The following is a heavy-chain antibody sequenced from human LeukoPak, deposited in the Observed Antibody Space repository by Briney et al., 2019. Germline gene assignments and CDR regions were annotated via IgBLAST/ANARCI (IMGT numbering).Heavy chain of an antibody. V-gene: IGHV6-1*01. CDR2: TYYRSKWYT. CDR1: GDSVSSNSAG. D-gene: IGHD6-19*01. CDR3: ARVGEQWLAFFDY. J-gene: IGHJ4*02. Sequence: SQTLSLTCAISGDSVSSNSAGWNWMSQSPSRGVDGRGRTYYRSKWYTDYAVSVKSRITINRDTSKKQFSLQLNSVTPEDTAVYYCARVGEQWLAFFDYWGQGILVSVSS.